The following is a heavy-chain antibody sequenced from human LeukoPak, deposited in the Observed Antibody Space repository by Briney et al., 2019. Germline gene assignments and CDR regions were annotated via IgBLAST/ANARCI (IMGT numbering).Heavy chain of an antibody. Sequence: SETLSLTCAAYGGSFSGYYWSWIRQPPGKGLEWIGEINHSGSTNYNPSLKSRVTISVDTSKNQFSLKLSSVTAADTAVYYCARGRNVLRGVPAALTWFDPWGQGTLVTVSS. J-gene: IGHJ5*02. V-gene: IGHV4-34*01. CDR1: GGSFSGYY. CDR3: ARGRNVLRGVPAALTWFDP. CDR2: INHSGST. D-gene: IGHD2-2*01.